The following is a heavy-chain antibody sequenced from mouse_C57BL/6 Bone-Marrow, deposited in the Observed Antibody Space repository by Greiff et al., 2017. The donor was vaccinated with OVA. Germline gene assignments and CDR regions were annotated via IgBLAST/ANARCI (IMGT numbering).Heavy chain of an antibody. CDR3: VRGGDYDYDGGAWFAY. D-gene: IGHD2-4*01. Sequence: VQLQQSGPELAKPGASVKIPCKASGYTFTDYNMDWVKQSHGKSLEWIGDINSNNGGTIYNQKFKGKATLTVDKSSSTAYMELRSLTSEDTAVYYCVRGGDYDYDGGAWFAYWGPGSLVTVSA. J-gene: IGHJ3*01. CDR1: GYTFTDYN. V-gene: IGHV1-18*01. CDR2: INSNNGGT.